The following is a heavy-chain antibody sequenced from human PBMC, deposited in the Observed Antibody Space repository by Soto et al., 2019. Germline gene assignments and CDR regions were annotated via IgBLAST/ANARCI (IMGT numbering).Heavy chain of an antibody. CDR3: ARAQGGYSGSYRFDY. J-gene: IGHJ4*02. CDR2: INAGNGNT. V-gene: IGHV1-3*01. CDR1: GYTFTSYA. Sequence: QVQLVQSGAEVKKPGASVKVSCKASGYTFTSYAMHWVRQAPGQRLEWMGWINAGNGNTKYSQKFQGRVTITRDTSASTANMDLSSLRSEDTAVYYCARAQGGYSGSYRFDYWGQGTLVTVSS. D-gene: IGHD1-26*01.